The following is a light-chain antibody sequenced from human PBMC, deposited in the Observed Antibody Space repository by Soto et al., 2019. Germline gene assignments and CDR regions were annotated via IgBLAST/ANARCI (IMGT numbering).Light chain of an antibody. CDR1: QSVSSRY. J-gene: IGKJ2*01. Sequence: EIVLTQFPGTLSLSPGERATLSCRASQSVSSRYLAWFQQKPGQAPRLLIYGASSRATGIPDRFSGRGSGTEFTLTISSLQSEDFAVYYCQQYNNWPPYTFGQGTKLEIK. CDR3: QQYNNWPPYT. CDR2: GAS. V-gene: IGKV3-20*01.